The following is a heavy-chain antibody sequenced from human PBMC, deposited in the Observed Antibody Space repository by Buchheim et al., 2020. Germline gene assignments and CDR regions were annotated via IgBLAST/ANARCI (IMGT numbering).Heavy chain of an antibody. J-gene: IGHJ4*02. D-gene: IGHD6-13*01. CDR2: ISSSSSTI. CDR1: GFTFSSYS. Sequence: EVQLVESGGGLVQPGGSLRLSCAASGFTFSSYSMNWVRQAPGKGLEWVSYISSSSSTIYYADSVKGRFTISRDNAKNSLYLKMNSLRAEDTAVYYCARDWGGYSSSWYLGYWGQGTL. V-gene: IGHV3-48*01. CDR3: ARDWGGYSSSWYLGY.